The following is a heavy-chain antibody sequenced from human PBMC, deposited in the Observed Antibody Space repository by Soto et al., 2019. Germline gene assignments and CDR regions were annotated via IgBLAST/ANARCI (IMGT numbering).Heavy chain of an antibody. J-gene: IGHJ4*02. Sequence: GSLRLSCAASGFTFSSYGMHWVRQAPGKGLEWVAVIWYDGSNKYYADSVKGRFTISRDNSKNTLYLQMNSLRAEDTAVYYCAREPYYYDSSGYPQYWGQGTLVTVSS. CDR3: AREPYYYDSSGYPQY. D-gene: IGHD3-22*01. V-gene: IGHV3-33*01. CDR2: IWYDGSNK. CDR1: GFTFSSYG.